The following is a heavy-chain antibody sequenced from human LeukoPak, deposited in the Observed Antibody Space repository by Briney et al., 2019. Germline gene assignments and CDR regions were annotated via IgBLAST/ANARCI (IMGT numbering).Heavy chain of an antibody. J-gene: IGHJ4*02. D-gene: IGHD3-22*01. CDR2: INHSGST. Sequence: PSETLSLTCAVYGGSFSGYYWSWIRQPPGKGLEWIGEINHSGSTNYNPSLRSRVTISVDTSKNQFSLKLSSVTAADTAVYYCARGQEWLVVAHFDYWGQGTLVTVSS. CDR1: GGSFSGYY. CDR3: ARGQEWLVVAHFDY. V-gene: IGHV4-34*01.